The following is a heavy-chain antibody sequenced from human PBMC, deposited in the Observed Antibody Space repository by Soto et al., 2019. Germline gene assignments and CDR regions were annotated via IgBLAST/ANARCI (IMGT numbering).Heavy chain of an antibody. J-gene: IGHJ6*02. Sequence: SETLSLTCTVSGGSISSYYWSWIRQPPGKGLEWIGYIYYSGSTNYNPSLKSRVTISVDTSKNQFSLKLSSVTAADTDVYYCARGTDIVVVPDPIRSYGMDVWGQGTTVTVS. V-gene: IGHV4-59*01. CDR2: IYYSGST. CDR3: ARGTDIVVVPDPIRSYGMDV. CDR1: GGSISSYY. D-gene: IGHD2-2*01.